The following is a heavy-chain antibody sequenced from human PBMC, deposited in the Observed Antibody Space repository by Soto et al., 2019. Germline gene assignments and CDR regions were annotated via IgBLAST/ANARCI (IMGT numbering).Heavy chain of an antibody. D-gene: IGHD2-2*01. Sequence: QVQLVQSGAEVKKPGASVKVSCKASGYTFTSYAMLWVRQAPGQRLEWMGWINAGNGNTKYSQKFQGRVTITRDTSASTAYMELSSLRSEDTAVYYCARGREIVVFRDYYMDVWGKGTTVTVSS. J-gene: IGHJ6*03. CDR1: GYTFTSYA. CDR2: INAGNGNT. CDR3: ARGREIVVFRDYYMDV. V-gene: IGHV1-3*01.